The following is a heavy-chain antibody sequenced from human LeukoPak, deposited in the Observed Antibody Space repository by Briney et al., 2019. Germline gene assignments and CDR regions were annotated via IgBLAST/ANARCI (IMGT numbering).Heavy chain of an antibody. CDR3: ARGYDILTATRFDY. CDR1: GGTFSSYA. D-gene: IGHD3-9*01. CDR2: INPNSGGT. V-gene: IGHV1-2*02. J-gene: IGHJ4*02. Sequence: ASVKVSCKASGGTFSSYAISWVRQAPGQGLEWMGWINPNSGGTNYAQKFQGRVTMTRDTSISTAYMELSRLRSDDTAVYYCARGYDILTATRFDYWGQGTLVTVSS.